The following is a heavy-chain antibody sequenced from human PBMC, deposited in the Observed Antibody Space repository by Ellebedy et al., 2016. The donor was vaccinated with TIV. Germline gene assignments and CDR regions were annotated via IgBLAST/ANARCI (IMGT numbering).Heavy chain of an antibody. Sequence: GGSLRLXXAASGFTFSSYAMSWVRQAPGKGLEWVSAISGSGGSTYYADSVKGRFTISRDNSKNTLYLQMNSLRAEDTAVYYCANPPTDYGDYDGEIFDYWGQGTLVTVSS. CDR3: ANPPTDYGDYDGEIFDY. J-gene: IGHJ4*02. CDR2: ISGSGGST. CDR1: GFTFSSYA. D-gene: IGHD4-17*01. V-gene: IGHV3-23*01.